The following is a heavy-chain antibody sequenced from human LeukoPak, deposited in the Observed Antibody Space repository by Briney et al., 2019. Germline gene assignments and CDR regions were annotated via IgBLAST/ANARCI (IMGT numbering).Heavy chain of an antibody. D-gene: IGHD3-3*01. J-gene: IGHJ6*03. V-gene: IGHV4-34*01. CDR2: INHSGST. Sequence: PSETLSLTCAVYGGSFSGYYWSWIRQPPGQGLEWIGEINHSGSTNYNPSLKSRVTISVDTSKNQFSLKLSSVTAADTAVYYCARGSYGGHDFWSGYPYYYYYYMDVWGKGTTVTVSS. CDR1: GGSFSGYY. CDR3: ARGSYGGHDFWSGYPYYYYYYMDV.